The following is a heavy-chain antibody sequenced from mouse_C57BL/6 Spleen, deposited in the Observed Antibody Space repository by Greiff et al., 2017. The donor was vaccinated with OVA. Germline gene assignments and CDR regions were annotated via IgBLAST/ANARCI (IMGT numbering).Heavy chain of an antibody. J-gene: IGHJ4*01. CDR3: ARLGMVTTGYYYAMDY. CDR2: INPNNGGT. CDR1: GYTFTDYN. V-gene: IGHV1-22*01. Sequence: EVQLQQSGPELVKPGASVKMSCKASGYTFTDYNMHWVKQSHGKSLEWIGYINPNNGGTSYNQKFKGKATLTVNKSSSTAYMELRSLTSEDSAVYYCARLGMVTTGYYYAMDYWGQGTSVTVSS. D-gene: IGHD2-2*01.